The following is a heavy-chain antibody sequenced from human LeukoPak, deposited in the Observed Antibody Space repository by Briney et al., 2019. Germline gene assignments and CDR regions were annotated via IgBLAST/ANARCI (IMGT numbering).Heavy chain of an antibody. Sequence: SETLSLTCTVSGGSISSGVYYWSWIRQHPGKGLEWIGYIYYSGSTYYNLSLKSRVTISVDTSKNQFSLKLSPVTAADTAVYYCARGRFSGYSYGPNDYWGQGTLVTVSS. V-gene: IGHV4-31*03. CDR2: IYYSGST. D-gene: IGHD5-18*01. CDR1: GGSISSGVYY. J-gene: IGHJ4*02. CDR3: ARGRFSGYSYGPNDY.